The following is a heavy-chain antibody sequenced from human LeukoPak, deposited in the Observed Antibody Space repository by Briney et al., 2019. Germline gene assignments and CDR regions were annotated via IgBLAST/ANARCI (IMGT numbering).Heavy chain of an antibody. CDR2: ISSRSSFI. Sequence: GGSLRLSCAASGFTFSSYSMNRVRPAPGKGLERVSSISSRSSFIYYADSVKGRFTISRDNAKNSLYLQMNSLRAEDTAVYYRTRDVWFGDKTKYYIDYWGQGTLVTVSS. D-gene: IGHD3-10*01. CDR1: GFTFSSYS. J-gene: IGHJ4*02. V-gene: IGHV3-21*01. CDR3: TRDVWFGDKTKYYIDY.